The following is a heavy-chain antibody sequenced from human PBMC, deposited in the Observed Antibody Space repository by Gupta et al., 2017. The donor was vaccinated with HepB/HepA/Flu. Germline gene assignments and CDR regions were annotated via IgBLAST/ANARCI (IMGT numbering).Heavy chain of an antibody. V-gene: IGHV3-72*01. CDR2: TRNKPNDYTT. Sequence: EVQLIQSGGGLVQPGGSLRLSCAASGFTFTDFYIDWVRQAPGKGLEWVGRTRNKPNDYTTEYAASGKGRFTISRDDSKNSLYLQMNSLKNEETAVYYCARGPSLYTTYYYYSGMDVWGQGTTVPVSS. D-gene: IGHD1-1*01. CDR3: ARGPSLYTTYYYYSGMDV. J-gene: IGHJ6*02. CDR1: GFTFTDFY.